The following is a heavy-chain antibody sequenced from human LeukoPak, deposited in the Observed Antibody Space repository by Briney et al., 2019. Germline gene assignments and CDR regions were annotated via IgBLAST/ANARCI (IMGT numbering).Heavy chain of an antibody. Sequence: GGSLRLSCATSGFTFSSYAMSWVRQAPGKGLEWVSAISGGGGSTYYADSVKGRSTISRDNSKNTLYLQMNSLRAEDTAVYYCAKDRVGGKPFDYWGQGTLVTVSS. CDR1: GFTFSSYA. V-gene: IGHV3-23*01. D-gene: IGHD1-26*01. J-gene: IGHJ4*02. CDR3: AKDRVGGKPFDY. CDR2: ISGGGGST.